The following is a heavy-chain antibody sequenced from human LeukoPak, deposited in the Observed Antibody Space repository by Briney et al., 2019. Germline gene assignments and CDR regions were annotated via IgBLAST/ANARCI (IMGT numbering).Heavy chain of an antibody. CDR3: STGDPGPSMPT. J-gene: IGHJ5*02. V-gene: IGHV4-59*01. Sequence: PSETLSLTCTVSGGSISSYYWSWIRQPPGKGLEWIGYIYSSGSTKYNPSLKSRVTISVDTSKNQFSLKLSSLTAADTAVYYCSTGDPGPSMPTWGQGTLVTVSS. CDR1: GGSISSYY. D-gene: IGHD2/OR15-2a*01. CDR2: IYSSGST.